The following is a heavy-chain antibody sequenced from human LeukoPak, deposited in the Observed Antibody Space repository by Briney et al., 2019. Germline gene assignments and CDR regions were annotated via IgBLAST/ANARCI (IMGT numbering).Heavy chain of an antibody. CDR2: IYFSGNT. CDR1: SGSISSSSYY. V-gene: IGHV4-39*01. Sequence: SETLSLTCTVSSGSISSSSYYWGWIRQSPGKGLEWIGSIYFSGNTYYNPSLNSRVTISVDTSKNQFSLKLSSGTAADTAVFYCARTPRDGYNSPYFDYWGQGTLVTVSS. CDR3: ARTPRDGYNSPYFDY. J-gene: IGHJ4*02. D-gene: IGHD5-24*01.